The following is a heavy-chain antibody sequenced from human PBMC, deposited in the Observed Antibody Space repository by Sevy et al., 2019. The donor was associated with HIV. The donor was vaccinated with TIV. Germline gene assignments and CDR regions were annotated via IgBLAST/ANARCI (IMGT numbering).Heavy chain of an antibody. V-gene: IGHV4-34*01. CDR1: GGSFSGYY. D-gene: IGHD4-17*01. CDR2: INHSGST. Sequence: SETLSLTCAVYGGSFSGYYWSWIRQPPGKGLEWIGEINHSGSTNYNPSLKSRVTISVDTSKNQFSLKLSSVTAADTAVYYCARGKWTLDGDYYYYYYMDVWGKGTTVTVSS. CDR3: ARGKWTLDGDYYYYYYMDV. J-gene: IGHJ6*03.